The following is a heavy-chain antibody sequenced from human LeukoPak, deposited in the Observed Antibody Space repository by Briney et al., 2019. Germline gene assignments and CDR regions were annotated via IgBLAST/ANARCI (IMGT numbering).Heavy chain of an antibody. CDR3: ARKMKTGDRVGTFDI. J-gene: IGHJ3*02. Sequence: GGSLRLSCAASGFTVSSNYMSWVRQAPGKGLEWVSSIGTDGSYIYYADSVQGRFTISRDNAKNSLYLQMNSLTAEDTAVYYCARKMKTGDRVGTFDIWGQGTMVTVSS. CDR2: IGTDGSYI. V-gene: IGHV3-21*01. CDR1: GFTVSSNY. D-gene: IGHD1-1*01.